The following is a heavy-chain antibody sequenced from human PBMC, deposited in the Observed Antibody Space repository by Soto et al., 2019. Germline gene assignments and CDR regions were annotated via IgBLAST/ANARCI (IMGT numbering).Heavy chain of an antibody. CDR1: GYTFTSYA. J-gene: IGHJ6*02. CDR3: ARDPSYYGMDV. CDR2: INAGNGNT. V-gene: IGHV1-3*05. Sequence: QVQLVQSGAEEKKPGASVKVSCKASGYTFTSYAMHWVRQAPGQRLEWMGWINAGNGNTKYSQKFQGRVTITKDTSASTAYMELSSLRSEDTAVYYCARDPSYYGMDVWGQGTTVTVSS.